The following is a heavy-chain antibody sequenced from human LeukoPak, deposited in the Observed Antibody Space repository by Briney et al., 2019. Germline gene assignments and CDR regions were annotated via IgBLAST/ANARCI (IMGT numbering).Heavy chain of an antibody. V-gene: IGHV1-2*02. CDR3: ATSTITHTRDP. CDR2: INPYSGAT. Sequence: ASVKVSCQASGYTSTDFYFNWVRQAPGQGLAWMGWINPYSGATISAERFRGRVTMTWDTSTGTAYMELTRLRSDDTAIYYCATSTITHTRDPWGQGTLVTVSS. J-gene: IGHJ5*02. CDR1: GYTSTDFY. D-gene: IGHD4/OR15-4a*01.